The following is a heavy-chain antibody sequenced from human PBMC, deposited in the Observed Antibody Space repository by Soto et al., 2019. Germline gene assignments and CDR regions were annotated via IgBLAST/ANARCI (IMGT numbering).Heavy chain of an antibody. CDR1: RYSITIHW. Sequence: PWEFLRLCSTGSRYSITIHWNSCVRQIPGKGLEWMGIIYPGDSDPRYSPSFQGQVTISADKSISTAYLQWSSLKASDTAMYYCARQIAADGSNWFDPWGQGTLVTVSS. V-gene: IGHV5-51*01. J-gene: IGHJ5*02. CDR3: ARQIAADGSNWFDP. D-gene: IGHD6-13*01. CDR2: IYPGDSDP.